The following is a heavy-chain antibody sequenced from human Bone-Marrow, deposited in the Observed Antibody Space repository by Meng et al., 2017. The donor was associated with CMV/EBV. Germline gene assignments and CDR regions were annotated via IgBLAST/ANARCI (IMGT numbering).Heavy chain of an antibody. J-gene: IGHJ6*02. Sequence: SVKVSCKASGGTFRNHSISWVRQAHGQGLEWMGGIPIVGAPYYSEKFQGRLTITTDDSTNTAYMELSSLGSEDTAVYYCAREKSPLGYYYYYGMDVWGQGTTVTVSS. D-gene: IGHD3-16*01. V-gene: IGHV1-69*05. CDR2: IPIVGAP. CDR1: GGTFRNHS. CDR3: AREKSPLGYYYYYGMDV.